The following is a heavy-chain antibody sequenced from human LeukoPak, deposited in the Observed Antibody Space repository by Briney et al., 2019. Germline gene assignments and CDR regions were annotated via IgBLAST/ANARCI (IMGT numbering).Heavy chain of an antibody. Sequence: GGSLRPSCAASGFTFSSYAMSWVRQAPGGGLEWVSAISGRGGSTNYADSVEGRCTIPTDNCTHTLYLRTNSERGARTSLTACANHPIVVVPAAMQNYYYYYMDVWGKGTTVTVSS. CDR3: ANHPIVVVPAAMQNYYYYYMDV. V-gene: IGHV3-23*01. D-gene: IGHD2-2*01. J-gene: IGHJ6*03. CDR2: ISGRGGST. CDR1: GFTFSSYA.